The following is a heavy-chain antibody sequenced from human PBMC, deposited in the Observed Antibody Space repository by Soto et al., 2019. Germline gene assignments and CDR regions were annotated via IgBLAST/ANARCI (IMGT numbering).Heavy chain of an antibody. CDR3: AKDPRVIKGDYSNWFAP. V-gene: IGHV1-69*13. Sequence: SVKVSCKASGYTFTSYGISWVRQAPGQGLEWMGGIIPIFGTANYAQKFQGRVTITGDESTSTAYMELSSLRSEDSAVYYCAKDPRVIKGDYSNWFAPWGKGTLVTVSS. D-gene: IGHD4-17*01. J-gene: IGHJ5*02. CDR2: IIPIFGTA. CDR1: GYTFTSYG.